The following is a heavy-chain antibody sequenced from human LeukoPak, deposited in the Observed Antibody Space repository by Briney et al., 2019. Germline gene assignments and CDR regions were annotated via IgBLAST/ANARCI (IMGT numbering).Heavy chain of an antibody. J-gene: IGHJ6*02. CDR1: GYTFTNYG. V-gene: IGHV1-18*01. D-gene: IGHD2-15*01. CDR2: INAYNGNT. CDR3: ARRYCSGGSCYSDGYYGMDV. Sequence: GASVKVSCKASGYTFTNYGFSWVRQAPGQGLEWMGWINAYNGNTDYAQKLQGRVTMTTDTSTNTAYTELRILRSDDTAVYYCARRYCSGGSCYSDGYYGMDVWGQGTTVTVSS.